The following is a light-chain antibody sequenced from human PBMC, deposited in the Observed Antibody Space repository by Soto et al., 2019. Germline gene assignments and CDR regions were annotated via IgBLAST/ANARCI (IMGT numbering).Light chain of an antibody. J-gene: IGKJ1*01. Sequence: EIVVTQSPGTLSLSKGERATLSCRASQSISSNYLAWYQHKPGQAPRLLIYGASNRATGIPDRFSGSGSGTDFTLTISRLEPEDFAVYYCQQYGISGTFGQGTKVDIK. CDR2: GAS. CDR1: QSISSNY. V-gene: IGKV3-20*01. CDR3: QQYGISGT.